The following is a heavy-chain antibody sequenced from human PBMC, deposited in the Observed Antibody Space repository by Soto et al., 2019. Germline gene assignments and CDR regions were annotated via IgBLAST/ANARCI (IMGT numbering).Heavy chain of an antibody. CDR3: ARVSGWYDPYYCDY. D-gene: IGHD6-19*01. V-gene: IGHV1-18*01. CDR2: ISPYNGNT. J-gene: IGHJ4*01. Sequence: APVKVSCKASGYTFTTYGMSWVRQAPGQAPGQGLEWMGWISPYNGNTNYAPKLQGRVTMTTDTSTSTAYMELRSLRSDDTAVYYCARVSGWYDPYYCDYWG. CDR1: GYTFTTYG.